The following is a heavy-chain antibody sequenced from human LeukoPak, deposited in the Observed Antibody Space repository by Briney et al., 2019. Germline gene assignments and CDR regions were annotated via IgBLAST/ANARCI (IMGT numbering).Heavy chain of an antibody. CDR1: GFTFSSYE. V-gene: IGHV4-39*07. Sequence: GSLRLSCAASGFTFSSYEMNWVRQAPGKGLEWIGSIYYSGSTYYNPSLKSRVTISVDTSKNQFSLKLSSVTAADTAVYYCARARCGGSCFDFDYWGQGTLVTVSS. J-gene: IGHJ4*02. D-gene: IGHD2-15*01. CDR2: IYYSGST. CDR3: ARARCGGSCFDFDY.